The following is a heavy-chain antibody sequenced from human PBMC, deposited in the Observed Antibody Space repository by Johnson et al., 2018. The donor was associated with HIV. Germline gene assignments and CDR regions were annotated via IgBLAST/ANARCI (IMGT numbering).Heavy chain of an antibody. Sequence: VQLVESGGGLIQPGGSLRLSCAASGFTVSSNYMSWVRQAPGKGLEWVSVIYSGGSTYYADSVKGRFTTSRDNSKNTLYLQMNSLRAEDTAVYYCARVSNPQYCSSTSCSGWDGAFDIWGQGTMVTVSS. CDR1: GFTVSSNY. CDR2: IYSGGST. CDR3: ARVSNPQYCSSTSCSGWDGAFDI. V-gene: IGHV3-53*01. J-gene: IGHJ3*02. D-gene: IGHD2-2*01.